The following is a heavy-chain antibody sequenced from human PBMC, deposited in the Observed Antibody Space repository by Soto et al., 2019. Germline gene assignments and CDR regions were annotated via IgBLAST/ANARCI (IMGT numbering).Heavy chain of an antibody. Sequence: TLSLTCTVSGGSISSYYWSWIRQPPGKGLEWIGYIYYSGSTNYNPSLKSRVTISVDTSKNQFSLKLSSVTAADTAVYYCARSGRITIFGETNQRYYYYYYMDVWGKGTTVTVSS. J-gene: IGHJ6*03. CDR3: ARSGRITIFGETNQRYYYYYYMDV. CDR2: IYYSGST. CDR1: GGSISSYY. V-gene: IGHV4-59*08. D-gene: IGHD3-3*01.